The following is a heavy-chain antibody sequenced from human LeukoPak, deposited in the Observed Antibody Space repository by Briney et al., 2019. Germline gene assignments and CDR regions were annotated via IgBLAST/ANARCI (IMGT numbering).Heavy chain of an antibody. J-gene: IGHJ6*03. D-gene: IGHD6-19*01. CDR2: IIPIFGTA. CDR3: ARDRAVANYYYYYMDV. V-gene: IGHV1-69*05. Sequence: ASVKVSCKASGGTFSSYAISWVRQAPGQELEWMGGIIPIFGTANYAQKFQGRVTITTDESTSTAYMELSSLRSEDTAVYYCARDRAVANYYYYYMDVWGKGTTVTVSS. CDR1: GGTFSSYA.